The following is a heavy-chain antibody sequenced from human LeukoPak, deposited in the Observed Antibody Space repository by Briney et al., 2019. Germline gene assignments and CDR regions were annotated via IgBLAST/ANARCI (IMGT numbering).Heavy chain of an antibody. D-gene: IGHD6-13*01. V-gene: IGHV7-4-1*02. J-gene: IGHJ4*02. Sequence: ASVKVSCKASGYTFTNYPINWVRQAPGQELEWMGWINPNTANPTYAQDFTGRFVFSLDTSVNTAYLQISSLKAEDTAVYYCARAAPGIAAALLDYWGQGTLVTVSS. CDR1: GYTFTNYP. CDR3: ARAAPGIAAALLDY. CDR2: INPNTANP.